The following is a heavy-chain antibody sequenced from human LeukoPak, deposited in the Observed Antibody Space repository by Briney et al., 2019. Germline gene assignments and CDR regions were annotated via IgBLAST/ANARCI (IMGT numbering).Heavy chain of an antibody. J-gene: IGHJ5*02. D-gene: IGHD3-9*01. Sequence: PGGSLRLSCAASGFTFSSYSMNWVRQAPGKGLEWVSSISSSSYIYYADSVKGRFTISRDNAKNSLYLQMNTLRAEDTAVYYCARDHLPAYYDILTGTSNWFDPWGQGTLVTVSS. CDR2: ISSSSYI. CDR3: ARDHLPAYYDILTGTSNWFDP. CDR1: GFTFSSYS. V-gene: IGHV3-21*01.